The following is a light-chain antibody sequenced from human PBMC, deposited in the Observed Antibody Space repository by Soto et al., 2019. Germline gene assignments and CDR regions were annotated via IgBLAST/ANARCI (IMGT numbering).Light chain of an antibody. CDR1: SSDVGGYNY. CDR2: DVN. Sequence: QSVLTQPRSVSGSPGQSVTISCTGTSSDVGGYNYVSWYQQDPGKAPKLMIYDVNMRPSGVPDRFSGSKSGNTASLTISGLQAEDEADYYCCSYAGSYTLVFGGGTKVTVL. J-gene: IGLJ2*01. CDR3: CSYAGSYTLV. V-gene: IGLV2-11*01.